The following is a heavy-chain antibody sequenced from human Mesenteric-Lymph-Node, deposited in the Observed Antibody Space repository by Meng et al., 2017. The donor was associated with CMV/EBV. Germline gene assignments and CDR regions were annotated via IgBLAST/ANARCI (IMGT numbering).Heavy chain of an antibody. CDR2: IYYSGTN. CDR1: CGASSSGSYY. Sequence: TVACGASSSGSYYWGWIRQPPGKGLEWIGNIYYSGTNKYNPSLKSRVTISVDTSKNQFSLKMSSVTAADTAVYYCARNVEMAAIWFDPWGQGTLVTVSS. D-gene: IGHD5-24*01. CDR3: ARNVEMAAIWFDP. J-gene: IGHJ5*02. V-gene: IGHV4-39*07.